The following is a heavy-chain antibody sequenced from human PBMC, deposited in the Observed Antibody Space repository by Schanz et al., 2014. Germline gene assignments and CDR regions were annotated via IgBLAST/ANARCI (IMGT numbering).Heavy chain of an antibody. CDR3: AKEFSSSWWYGMDV. Sequence: VQLVESGGGLVQPGGSLRLSCAASGFTFSNYAMNWVRQAPGKGLKWVSGIRGSGGSTYYADSVKGRFTISRDNSKNTLYLRMNSLRAEDTAVYYCAKEFSSSWWYGMDVWGQGTTVTVSS. V-gene: IGHV3-23*04. CDR2: IRGSGGST. CDR1: GFTFSNYA. J-gene: IGHJ6*02. D-gene: IGHD6-13*01.